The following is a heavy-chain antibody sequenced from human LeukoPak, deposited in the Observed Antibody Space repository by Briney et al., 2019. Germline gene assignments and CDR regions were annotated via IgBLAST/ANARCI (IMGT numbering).Heavy chain of an antibody. CDR3: FASSSGHNP. V-gene: IGHV3-7*01. Sequence: GGSLGLSCAASGFTFNSYWMSWVRQAPGMGLEWVAHVSPDGSDKYYVDSVKGRFTISRDNGKNSLSLQMNTLRAEDTAIYYCFASSSGHNPWGQGTLVTVSS. D-gene: IGHD3-3*01. CDR1: GFTFNSYW. CDR2: VSPDGSDK. J-gene: IGHJ5*02.